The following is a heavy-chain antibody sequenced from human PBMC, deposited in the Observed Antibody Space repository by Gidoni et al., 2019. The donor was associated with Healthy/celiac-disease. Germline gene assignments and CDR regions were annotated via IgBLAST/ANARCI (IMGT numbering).Heavy chain of an antibody. Sequence: EVQLVESGGGLVKPGGSLRLSCADSGFTFSSYSMHWVRQAPGKGLEWVSSISSSSSYIYYADSVKGRFTISRDNAKNSLYLQMNSLRAEDTAVYYCARDYSSSWEKSYYYYYGMDVWGQGTTVTVSS. CDR1: GFTFSSYS. CDR3: ARDYSSSWEKSYYYYYGMDV. J-gene: IGHJ6*02. D-gene: IGHD6-13*01. V-gene: IGHV3-21*01. CDR2: ISSSSSYI.